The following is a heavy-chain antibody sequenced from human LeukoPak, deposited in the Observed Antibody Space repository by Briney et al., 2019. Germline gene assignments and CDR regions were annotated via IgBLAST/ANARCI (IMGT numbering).Heavy chain of an antibody. CDR1: GFTFSSYA. Sequence: GGSLRLSCAASGFTFSSYAMSWVRQAPGKGLEWVSAISGSGGSTYYADSVKGRFTISRDNSKNTLYLQMNSLRAEDTAVYYCAREGYCSGGSCYSHYFDYWGQGTLVTVSS. CDR2: ISGSGGST. CDR3: AREGYCSGGSCYSHYFDY. V-gene: IGHV3-23*01. D-gene: IGHD2-15*01. J-gene: IGHJ4*02.